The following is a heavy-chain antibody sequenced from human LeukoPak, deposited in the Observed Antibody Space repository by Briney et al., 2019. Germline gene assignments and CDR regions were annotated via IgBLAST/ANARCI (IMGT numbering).Heavy chain of an antibody. CDR3: ARPDVAGTSYFDY. D-gene: IGHD6-19*01. Sequence: PSETLSLTCTVSGDSTNCASCYWGWIRQSPGKGLEWIASIYHSGSTYYNPSVKSRVTISVDTSKNQFSLKLSSVTAADTAVYYCARPDVAGTSYFDYWGQGTLVTVSS. J-gene: IGHJ4*02. CDR2: IYHSGST. V-gene: IGHV4-39*07. CDR1: GDSTNCASCY.